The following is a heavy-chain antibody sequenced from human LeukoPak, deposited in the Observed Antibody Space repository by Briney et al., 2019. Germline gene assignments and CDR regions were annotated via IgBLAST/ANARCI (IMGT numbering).Heavy chain of an antibody. D-gene: IGHD2-21*02. CDR2: MNPNSGNT. J-gene: IGHJ4*02. CDR1: GYTFTSYD. Sequence: ASVKVSCKASGYTFTSYDINWVRQATGQGLEWMGWMNPNSGNTGYAQKFQGRVTMTRNTSISTAYVELSSLRSEDTAVYYCARGCFNFGGDCYSDYWGQGTLVTVSS. V-gene: IGHV1-8*01. CDR3: ARGCFNFGGDCYSDY.